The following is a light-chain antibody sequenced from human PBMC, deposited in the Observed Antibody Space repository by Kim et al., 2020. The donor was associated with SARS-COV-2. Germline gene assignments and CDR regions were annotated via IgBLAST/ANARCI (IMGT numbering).Light chain of an antibody. CDR3: CSYAGSSTWV. V-gene: IGLV2-23*02. J-gene: IGLJ3*02. CDR1: SSDVGTYNL. Sequence: GQSINISCTGASSDVGTYNLISWYQQNLGKAPKLMIYDVTKRPSGVSNRFSGSKSGNTASLTISGLQAEDEADYYCCSYAGSSTWVFGGGTQLTVL. CDR2: DVT.